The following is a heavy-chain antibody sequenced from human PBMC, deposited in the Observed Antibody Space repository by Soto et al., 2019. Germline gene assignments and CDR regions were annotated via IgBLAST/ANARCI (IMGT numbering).Heavy chain of an antibody. V-gene: IGHV1-69*13. J-gene: IGHJ4*02. Sequence: GASVKVSCKASGGTFSSYAISWVRQAPGQGLEWMGGIIPIFGTANYAQKFQGRVTITADESTSTAYMELSSLRSEDTAVYYCATPYHSGYPDAGPFDYWGQGTLVTVYS. CDR2: IIPIFGTA. CDR1: GGTFSSYA. D-gene: IGHD5-12*01. CDR3: ATPYHSGYPDAGPFDY.